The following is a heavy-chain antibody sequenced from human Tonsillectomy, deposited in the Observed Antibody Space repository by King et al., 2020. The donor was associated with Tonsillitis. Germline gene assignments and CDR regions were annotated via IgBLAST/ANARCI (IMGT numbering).Heavy chain of an antibody. Sequence: EMQLVQSGAEVKKPGESLKISCKGSGYSFTSYWIGWVRQMPGKGLEWMGIIYPGDSDTRYSPSFQGQVTISADKSISTAYLQWSSLKASDTAMYYCARTIPILHPTLGLLGWTDAFYIWGQGTMVTVSS. V-gene: IGHV5-51*01. D-gene: IGHD3-22*01. CDR2: IYPGDSDT. J-gene: IGHJ3*02. CDR3: ARTIPILHPTLGLLGWTDAFYI. CDR1: GYSFTSYW.